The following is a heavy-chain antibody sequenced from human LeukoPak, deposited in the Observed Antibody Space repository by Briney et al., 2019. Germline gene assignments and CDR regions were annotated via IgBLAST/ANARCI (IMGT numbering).Heavy chain of an antibody. J-gene: IGHJ4*02. CDR1: GFTFSTFA. V-gene: IGHV3-23*01. CDR3: ATYRQVLLPFES. CDR2: MCPSGGEI. Sequence: GGSLRLSCAASGFTFSTFAMIWVRQPPGQGLEWVSSMCPSGGEIHYADSVRGRFIISREDSKNTLSLQMNSLRAEDTAIYYCATYRQVLLPFESWGQGTLVTVSS. D-gene: IGHD2-8*02.